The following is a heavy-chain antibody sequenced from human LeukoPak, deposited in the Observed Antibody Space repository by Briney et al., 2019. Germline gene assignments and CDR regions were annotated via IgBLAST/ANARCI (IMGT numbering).Heavy chain of an antibody. CDR1: GGSFSNYY. CDR2: MYYSGST. J-gene: IGHJ4*02. CDR3: ARDFRGGYDFWSGYYTPYYFDY. D-gene: IGHD3-3*01. Sequence: PSETLSLTCAVYGGSFSNYYWSWIRQPPGKGLEWIGSMYYSGSTYYNPSLKSRVTISVDTSKNHFSLKLSSVTAADTAVYYCARDFRGGYDFWSGYYTPYYFDYWGQGTLVTVSP. V-gene: IGHV4-34*01.